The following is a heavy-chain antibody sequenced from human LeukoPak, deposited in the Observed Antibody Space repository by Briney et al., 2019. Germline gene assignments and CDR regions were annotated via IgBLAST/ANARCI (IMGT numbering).Heavy chain of an antibody. J-gene: IGHJ4*02. Sequence: GGSLRLSCSASGFPFSSYAMHWVREAPGKGLEYVSAISSNGGSTYYADSVGGRFPISRDNSKNTLYLQMSSLRAEDAAEYCCVALIAVAGCPIDYWGQGTLVTVSS. CDR2: ISSNGGST. V-gene: IGHV3-64D*06. CDR3: VALIAVAGCPIDY. D-gene: IGHD6-19*01. CDR1: GFPFSSYA.